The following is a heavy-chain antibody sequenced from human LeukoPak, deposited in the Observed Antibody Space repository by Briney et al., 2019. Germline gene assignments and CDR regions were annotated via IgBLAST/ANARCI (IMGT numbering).Heavy chain of an antibody. CDR3: AREGRGSSPFDY. V-gene: IGHV4-59*12. CDR1: GGSISNYY. J-gene: IGHJ4*02. D-gene: IGHD1-26*01. Sequence: SETLSLTCTVSGGSISNYYWSWIRQPPGKGLEWIGYIYYSGSTNYNPSLKSRVTISVDTSKNQFSLKLSSVTAADTAVYYCAREGRGSSPFDYWGQGTLVTVSS. CDR2: IYYSGST.